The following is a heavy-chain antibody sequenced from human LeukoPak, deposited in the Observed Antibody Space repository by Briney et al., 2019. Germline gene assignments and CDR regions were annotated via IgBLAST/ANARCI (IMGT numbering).Heavy chain of an antibody. V-gene: IGHV3-23*01. J-gene: IGHJ3*02. CDR1: GFNFSTYA. CDR2: ISGSGDNT. CDR3: AKGYKIAVVTAFPPDI. Sequence: GGSLRLSCAASGFNFSTYAMTWVRQAPGKGLEWVSSISGSGDNTFFADSVKGRFTISRDNSKNTLYLQMNSLRAGDTAVYYCAKGYKIAVVTAFPPDIWGHGTMVTVSS. D-gene: IGHD2-21*02.